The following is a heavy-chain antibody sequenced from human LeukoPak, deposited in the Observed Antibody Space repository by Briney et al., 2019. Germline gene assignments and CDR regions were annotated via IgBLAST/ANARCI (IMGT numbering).Heavy chain of an antibody. CDR2: INPNSGGT. V-gene: IGHV1-2*02. J-gene: IGHJ5*02. D-gene: IGHD3-10*01. CDR1: GYSFTSYG. Sequence: ASVKVSCKASGYSFTSYGISWVRQAPGQGLEWMGWINPNSGGTNYAQKFQGRVTMTRDTSISTAYMELSRLRSEDMAVYYCARGARFRSYGSGTYYTSLPFDPWGQGTLVTVYS. CDR3: ARGARFRSYGSGTYYTSLPFDP.